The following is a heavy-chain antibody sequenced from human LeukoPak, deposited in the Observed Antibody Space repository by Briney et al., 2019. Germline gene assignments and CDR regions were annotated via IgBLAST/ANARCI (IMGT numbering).Heavy chain of an antibody. V-gene: IGHV4-34*01. CDR2: INHSGST. J-gene: IGHJ6*02. Sequence: SETLSLTCAVYGGSFSGYYWSWIRQPPGKGLEWIGEINHSGSTNYNPSLKSRVTISVDTSKNQFSLKLSSMTAADTAVYYCGGRKVGVREIGYYYYGMDVWGQGTTVTVSS. CDR1: GGSFSGYY. CDR3: GGRKVGVREIGYYYYGMDV. D-gene: IGHD3-10*01.